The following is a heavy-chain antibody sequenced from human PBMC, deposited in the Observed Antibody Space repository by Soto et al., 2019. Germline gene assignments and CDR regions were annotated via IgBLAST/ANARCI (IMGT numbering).Heavy chain of an antibody. D-gene: IGHD4-4*01. J-gene: IGHJ4*02. CDR2: IYHGGST. CDR3: AREVDGYSQFDD. CDR1: GASVTRDGNC. V-gene: IGHV4-30-2*01. Sequence: QVQLRESGSGLVKPSQTLSLTCSVSGASVTRDGNCWTWIRQPPGKGLEFVASIYHGGSTFYNPSLRSRVTISFDRSKNQFSLKLTSVTAADTAVYDCAREVDGYSQFDDWGQGTLVTVSS.